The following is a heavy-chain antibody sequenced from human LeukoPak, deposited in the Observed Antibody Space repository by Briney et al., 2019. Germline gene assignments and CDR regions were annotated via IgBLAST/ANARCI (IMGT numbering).Heavy chain of an antibody. J-gene: IGHJ6*02. CDR2: ISGSGGST. CDR3: TARDPPPYYYGMDV. CDR1: GFTFSNHA. V-gene: IGHV3-23*01. Sequence: GGSLRLSCAASGFTFSNHAMSWVRQAPGKGLEWVPRISGSGGSTYYADSVKGRFTISRDNSKNTLYLQMNSLKTEDTAVYYCTARDPPPYYYGMDVWGQGTTVTVSS.